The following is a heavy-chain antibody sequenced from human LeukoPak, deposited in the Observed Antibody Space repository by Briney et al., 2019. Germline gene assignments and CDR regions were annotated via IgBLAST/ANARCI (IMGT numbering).Heavy chain of an antibody. J-gene: IGHJ3*02. CDR1: GGSISSGDYY. CDR3: ARDSRVRGYCSGGSCPYAFDI. V-gene: IGHV4-61*08. Sequence: KPSETLSLTCTVSGGSISSGDYYWSWIRQPPGKGLEWIGYIYYSGSTNYNPSLKSRVTISVDTSKNQFSLKLSSVTAADTAVYYCARDSRVRGYCSGGSCPYAFDIWGQGTMVTVSS. CDR2: IYYSGST. D-gene: IGHD2-15*01.